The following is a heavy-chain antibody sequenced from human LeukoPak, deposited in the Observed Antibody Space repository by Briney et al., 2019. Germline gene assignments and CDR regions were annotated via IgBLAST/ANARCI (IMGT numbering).Heavy chain of an antibody. D-gene: IGHD2-2*01. CDR2: IYPDNSDT. CDR1: GYSFTSYW. V-gene: IGHV5-51*01. J-gene: IGHJ4*02. Sequence: GESLKISCKGAGYSFTSYWIGWVRQMPGKGLEWMGIIYPDNSDTRYSPSFQGQVTISADKSISTAYLQWNSLKASDTAMYYCARHTWAIGYCSSTSCYQGHADYWGQGTLVTVSS. CDR3: ARHTWAIGYCSSTSCYQGHADY.